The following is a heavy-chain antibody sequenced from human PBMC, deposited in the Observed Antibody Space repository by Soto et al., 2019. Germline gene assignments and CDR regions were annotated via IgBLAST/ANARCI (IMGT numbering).Heavy chain of an antibody. Sequence: VQLLESGGGLVQPGGSLRLSCAASAFTFSSYAMSWVRQAPGKGLEWVSDIATGGSAYYADSVKGRFTISRDNSKNTVYLQMNSLRAEDTAVYYCAKKRGVDYYFDMDVWGQGTTVTVSS. J-gene: IGHJ6*02. D-gene: IGHD3-10*01. V-gene: IGHV3-23*01. CDR1: AFTFSSYA. CDR2: IATGGSA. CDR3: AKKRGVDYYFDMDV.